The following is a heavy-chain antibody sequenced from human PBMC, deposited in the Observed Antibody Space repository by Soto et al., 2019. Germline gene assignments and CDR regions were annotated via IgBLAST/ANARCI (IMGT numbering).Heavy chain of an antibody. D-gene: IGHD3-10*01. Sequence: LSLTCTVSGGSISSSSYYWGWIRQPPGKGLEWIGSIYYSGSTYYNPSLKSRVTISVDTSKNQFSLKLSSVTAADTAVYYCARRVWFGDAFDIWGQGTMVTVSS. CDR3: ARRVWFGDAFDI. CDR1: GGSISSSSYY. J-gene: IGHJ3*02. V-gene: IGHV4-39*01. CDR2: IYYSGST.